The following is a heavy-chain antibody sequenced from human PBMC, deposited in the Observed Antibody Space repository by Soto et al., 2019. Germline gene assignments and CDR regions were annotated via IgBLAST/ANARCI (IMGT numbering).Heavy chain of an antibody. V-gene: IGHV4-34*01. J-gene: IGHJ4*02. Sequence: QVQLQQWGAGLLKPSETLSLTCAVYGGSFSGYYWSWIRQPPGKGLEWIGEINHSGSTNYNPSLKRRDTRSVDTSKNQYSLKLSSVTAADTAVYYCARAWGGVPDYWGQGTLVTVSS. CDR2: INHSGST. D-gene: IGHD3-16*01. CDR1: GGSFSGYY. CDR3: ARAWGGVPDY.